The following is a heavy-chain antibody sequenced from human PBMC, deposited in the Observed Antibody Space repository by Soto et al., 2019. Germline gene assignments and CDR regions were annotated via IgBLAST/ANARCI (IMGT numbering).Heavy chain of an antibody. D-gene: IGHD2-15*01. V-gene: IGHV1-2*04. CDR2: INPNSGGT. CDR3: AREQVVAAIHYYYGMDV. Sequence: GASVKVSCKASGYTFTGYYMHWVRQAPGQGLEWMGWINPNSGGTNYAQKFQGWVTMTRDTSISTAYMELSRLRSDDTAVYYCAREQVVAAIHYYYGMDVWGQGTTVTVSS. CDR1: GYTFTGYY. J-gene: IGHJ6*02.